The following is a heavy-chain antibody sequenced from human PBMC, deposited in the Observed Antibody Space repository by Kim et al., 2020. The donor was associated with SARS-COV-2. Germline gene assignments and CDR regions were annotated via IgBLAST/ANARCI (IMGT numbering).Heavy chain of an antibody. CDR3: AKEGAHYYDSSGYQAPNDAFDI. V-gene: IGHV3-23*01. J-gene: IGHJ3*02. D-gene: IGHD3-22*01. CDR1: GFTFSSYA. Sequence: GGSLRLSCAASGFTFSSYAMSWVRQAPGKGLEWVSAISGSGGSTYYADSVKGRFTISRDNSKNTLYLQMNSLRAEDTAVYYCAKEGAHYYDSSGYQAPNDAFDIWGQGTMVTVSS. CDR2: ISGSGGST.